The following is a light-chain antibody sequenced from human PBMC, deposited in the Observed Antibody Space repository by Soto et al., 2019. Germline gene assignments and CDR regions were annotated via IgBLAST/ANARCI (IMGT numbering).Light chain of an antibody. CDR2: EIN. Sequence: QSVLTQPPSVSEAPGQRVTISCTGSSSNIGAGYEAHWYQQVPGTAPKLLIYEINNRPSGVPDRFSGSKSGTSASLAITGLQAEDEAEYYCPSYDSSLSGYVFGTGTKVTVL. CDR3: PSYDSSLSGYV. CDR1: SSNIGAGYE. J-gene: IGLJ1*01. V-gene: IGLV1-40*01.